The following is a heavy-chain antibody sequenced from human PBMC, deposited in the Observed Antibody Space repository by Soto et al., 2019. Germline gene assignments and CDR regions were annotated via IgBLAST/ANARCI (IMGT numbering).Heavy chain of an antibody. V-gene: IGHV1-69*01. Sequence: QMQLVQSGAEVKERGSSVKISCKTSGGTFNTYALTWVRQAPGQGLEWIGGIIPIFGIKNVAQRFQGRVTIDAAESLTTAYMEMTSLRADDTAVYYSAKGGGDHWGQGTLVTVSS. CDR3: AKGGGDH. J-gene: IGHJ4*02. CDR1: GGTFNTYA. D-gene: IGHD3-16*01. CDR2: IIPIFGIK.